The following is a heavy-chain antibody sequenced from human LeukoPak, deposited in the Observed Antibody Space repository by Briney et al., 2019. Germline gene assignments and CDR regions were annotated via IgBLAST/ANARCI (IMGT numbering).Heavy chain of an antibody. J-gene: IGHJ6*03. D-gene: IGHD3-10*01. V-gene: IGHV3-23*01. CDR1: GFSFKSFG. CDR3: ARQILRGSYFYYLDV. Sequence: GGSLRLSXAASGFSFKSFGMSWVRQTPGKGLEWVSSIHSRGDNTHYADSLEGRFTISRDTWKNTVYLQMNRLRVEDTATYYCARQILRGSYFYYLDVWGTGPRSPSP. CDR2: IHSRGDNT.